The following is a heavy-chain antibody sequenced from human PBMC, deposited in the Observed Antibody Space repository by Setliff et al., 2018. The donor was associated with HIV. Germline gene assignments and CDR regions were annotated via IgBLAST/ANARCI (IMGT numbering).Heavy chain of an antibody. CDR1: GGSIRSGAYY. CDR2: FYGTAST. Sequence: SETLSLTCTVPGGSIRSGAYYWNWIRQSAGKGLEWIGHFYGTASTNYSPSLKSRLTISVDTWENEVSLKLSSVTAADTAIYYCARGDQLGLDIWGQGTKVTVSS. CDR3: ARGDQLGLDI. V-gene: IGHV4-61*09. J-gene: IGHJ3*02. D-gene: IGHD3-3*02.